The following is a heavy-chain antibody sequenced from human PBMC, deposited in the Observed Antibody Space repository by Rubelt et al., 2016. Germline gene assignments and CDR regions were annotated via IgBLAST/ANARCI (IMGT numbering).Heavy chain of an antibody. J-gene: IGHJ5*02. CDR1: GGSFSGFY. CDR3: TRGGVRGNWFDP. CDR2: INHSGST. Sequence: QVQLQQWGAGLLKPSETLSLTCAVYGGSFSGFYWSWIRQPPGKGLEWIGEINHSGSTSYNPSLKSRVTISVDTSKNQFSLNLSSGTAADTAVYYCTRGGVRGNWFDPWGQGTLVTVSS. D-gene: IGHD3-10*01. V-gene: IGHV4-34*01.